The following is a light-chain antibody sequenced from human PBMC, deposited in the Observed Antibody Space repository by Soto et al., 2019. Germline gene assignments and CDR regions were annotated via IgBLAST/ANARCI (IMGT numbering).Light chain of an antibody. Sequence: QSALTQPTSVSGSPGQSISISCTGTSNDIGDSNFVSWYRQYPGGAPKLLIYINDQRPSGVPDRFSGSKSGTSASLAISGLQSEDEADYYCAAWDDSLNGVVFGGGTKVTVL. CDR2: IND. J-gene: IGLJ2*01. CDR3: AAWDDSLNGVV. CDR1: SNDIGDSNF. V-gene: IGLV1-44*01.